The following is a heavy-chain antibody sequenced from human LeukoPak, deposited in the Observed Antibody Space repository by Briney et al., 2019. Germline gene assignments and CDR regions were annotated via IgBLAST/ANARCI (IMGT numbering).Heavy chain of an antibody. CDR1: GFTFSSYS. CDR3: ARDTEGDILIEDGYFDY. D-gene: IGHD3-9*01. V-gene: IGHV3-21*01. Sequence: AGGSLRLSCAASGFTFSSYSMNWVRQAPGKGLEWVSSISSSSSYIYYADSVKGRFTISRDNSKNTLYLQMNSLRAEDTAVYYCARDTEGDILIEDGYFDYWGQGTLVTVSS. J-gene: IGHJ4*02. CDR2: ISSSSSYI.